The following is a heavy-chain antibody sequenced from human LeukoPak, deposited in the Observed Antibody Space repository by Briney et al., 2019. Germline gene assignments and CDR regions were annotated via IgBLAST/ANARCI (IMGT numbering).Heavy chain of an antibody. CDR3: ARRRSTVTPLDY. J-gene: IGHJ4*02. V-gene: IGHV4-59*01. CDR2: IFYSGTT. D-gene: IGHD4-17*01. Sequence: SETLSLTCTVSGGSISTYYWGWIRQPPGKGLEWIGYIFYSGTTNYNPSLKSRVTISVDTSKNQFSLKLSSVTAADTVVYYCARRRSTVTPLDYWGQGTLVTVSS. CDR1: GGSISTYY.